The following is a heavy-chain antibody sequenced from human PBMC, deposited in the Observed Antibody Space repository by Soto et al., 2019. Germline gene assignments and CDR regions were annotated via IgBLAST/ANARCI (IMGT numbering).Heavy chain of an antibody. CDR3: ARAVQYSSSWTGYYFDY. V-gene: IGHV3-30-3*01. J-gene: IGHJ4*02. Sequence: GGSLRLSCAASGFTFSSYAMHWVRQAPGKGLEWVAVISYDGSNKYYADSVKGRFTISRDNSKNTLYLQMNSLRAEDTAVYYCARAVQYSSSWTGYYFDYWGQGTLVTVSS. D-gene: IGHD6-13*01. CDR1: GFTFSSYA. CDR2: ISYDGSNK.